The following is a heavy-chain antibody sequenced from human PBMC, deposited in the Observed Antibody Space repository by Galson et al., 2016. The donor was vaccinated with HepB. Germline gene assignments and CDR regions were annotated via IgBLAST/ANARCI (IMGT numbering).Heavy chain of an antibody. CDR1: GFSFSRAW. V-gene: IGHV3-15*07. Sequence: SLRLSCAASGFSFSRAWMHWVRQAPGKGLEWVGRIKSKTDGGTTDYAAPVKGRFAISRDDSKNTLYLQMNRLKTEDTGVYYCTVAATYDFWSGYYMLDPWGQGTLVTVSS. D-gene: IGHD3-3*01. J-gene: IGHJ5*02. CDR2: IKSKTDGGTT. CDR3: TVAATYDFWSGYYMLDP.